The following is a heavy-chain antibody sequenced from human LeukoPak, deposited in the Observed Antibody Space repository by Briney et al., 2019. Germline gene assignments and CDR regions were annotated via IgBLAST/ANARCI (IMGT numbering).Heavy chain of an antibody. CDR2: MNPNSGNT. D-gene: IGHD1-26*01. Sequence: ASVKVSCKASGYTFTSYDINRVRQATGQGLEWMGWMNPNSGNTGYAQKFQGRVTITRNTSISTAYMELSSLRSEDTAVYYCARGLPHIVGATGLDYWGQGTLVTVSS. V-gene: IGHV1-8*03. CDR3: ARGLPHIVGATGLDY. J-gene: IGHJ4*02. CDR1: GYTFTSYD.